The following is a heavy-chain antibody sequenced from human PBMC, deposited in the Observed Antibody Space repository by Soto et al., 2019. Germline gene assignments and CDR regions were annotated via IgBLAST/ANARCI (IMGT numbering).Heavy chain of an antibody. J-gene: IGHJ6*02. CDR2: INPNSGDT. D-gene: IGHD1-26*01. Sequence: ASVKVSCKASGYTFTGYYVHWLRQSPGQGLEWMGWINPNSGDTYLAQRFQGRVTMNRDTSIGTAYMELRGLTSDDTAEYYCAKGGAIVAAGTRVYLYNAMDVWGQGTTVTVSS. CDR3: AKGGAIVAAGTRVYLYNAMDV. CDR1: GYTFTGYY. V-gene: IGHV1-2*02.